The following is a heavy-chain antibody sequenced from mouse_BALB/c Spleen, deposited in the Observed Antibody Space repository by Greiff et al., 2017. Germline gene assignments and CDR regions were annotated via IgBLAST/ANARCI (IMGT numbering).Heavy chain of an antibody. CDR3: ARAYGYDEKNFDY. CDR1: GFSFNSYG. J-gene: IGHJ2*01. D-gene: IGHD2-2*01. Sequence: VHLVESGPGLVAPSQSLSLTCPFSGFSFNSYGLHWVRPPPGKGLEWPGVIWAGGSTNYNSALMSILSISKDNSKSQVFLKMNSLQTDDTAMYYCARAYGYDEKNFDYWGQGTTLTVSS. V-gene: IGHV2-9*02. CDR2: IWAGGST.